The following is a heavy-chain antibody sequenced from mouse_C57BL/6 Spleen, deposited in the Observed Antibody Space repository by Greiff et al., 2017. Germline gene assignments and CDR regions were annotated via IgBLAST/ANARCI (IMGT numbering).Heavy chain of an antibody. V-gene: IGHV10-3*01. CDR1: GFTFNTYA. Sequence: EVKLVESGGGLVQPKGSLKLSCAASGFTFNTYAMHWVRQAPGKGLEWVARIRRKSSNYATYYAESVKDRFTISRDDSQSMLYLQMNNLKTEDTAMYYCVRNYGAYWGQGTLVTVSA. CDR2: IRRKSSNYAT. D-gene: IGHD2-4*01. J-gene: IGHJ3*01. CDR3: VRNYGAY.